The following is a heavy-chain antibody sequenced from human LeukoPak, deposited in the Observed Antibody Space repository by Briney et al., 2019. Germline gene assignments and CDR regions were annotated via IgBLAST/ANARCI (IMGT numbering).Heavy chain of an antibody. Sequence: GASLRLSCAASGFTFSSYAMSWVRQAPGKGLEWVSAISGSGGSTYYADSVKGRFTISRDNSKNTLYLQMNSLRAEDTAVYYCAKDLVLRDIVVVPAAISLDYWGQGTLVTVSS. D-gene: IGHD2-2*02. CDR3: AKDLVLRDIVVVPAAISLDY. CDR2: ISGSGGST. CDR1: GFTFSSYA. V-gene: IGHV3-23*01. J-gene: IGHJ4*02.